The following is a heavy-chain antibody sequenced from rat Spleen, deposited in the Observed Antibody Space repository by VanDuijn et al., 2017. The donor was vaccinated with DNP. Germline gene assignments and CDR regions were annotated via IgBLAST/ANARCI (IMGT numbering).Heavy chain of an antibody. CDR2: IIYDGSST. Sequence: EVQLVESGGDFVQPGRSLKLSCAASGFTFSDYNMAWVRQAPKKGLEWVATIIYDGSSTYYRDSVKGRFTISRDNAKSTLYLQMDSLRSEDTATYYCARGGSYFDYWGQGVMVTVSS. D-gene: IGHD1-11*01. CDR1: GFTFSDYN. V-gene: IGHV5-7*01. J-gene: IGHJ2*01. CDR3: ARGGSYFDY.